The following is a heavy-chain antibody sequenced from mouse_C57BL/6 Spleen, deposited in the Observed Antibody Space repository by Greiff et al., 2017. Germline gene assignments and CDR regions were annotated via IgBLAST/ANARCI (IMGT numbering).Heavy chain of an antibody. J-gene: IGHJ2*02. V-gene: IGHV1-15*01. CDR1: GYTFTDYE. CDR2: LDPATSGT. Sequence: QVQLQQSGAELVRPGASVTLSCKASGYTFTDYEMHWVKQTPVHGLEWIGALDPATSGTAYNQQFKGKAILTADKSSSTAYMELRSLTSEDSAVDYWTGKSSYNGRTEFDYWGQGTSLTVSS. D-gene: IGHD1-2*01. CDR3: TGKSSYNGRTEFDY.